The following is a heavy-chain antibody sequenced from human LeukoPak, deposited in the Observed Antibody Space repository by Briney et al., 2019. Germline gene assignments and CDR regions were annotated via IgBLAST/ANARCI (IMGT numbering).Heavy chain of an antibody. V-gene: IGHV1-2*02. J-gene: IGHJ4*02. CDR1: GYTFTDYY. D-gene: IGHD4/OR15-4a*01. CDR2: ISPNSGGT. CDR3: ARAANPQDCFDC. Sequence: GGSVKVSCKASGYTFTDYYMHWVRQAPGQGLEWMGWISPNSGGTNYAQKFQGRVTMTRDTSISRAYMELSRLTSDDTAVYYCARAANPQDCFDCWGQRTLVTASS.